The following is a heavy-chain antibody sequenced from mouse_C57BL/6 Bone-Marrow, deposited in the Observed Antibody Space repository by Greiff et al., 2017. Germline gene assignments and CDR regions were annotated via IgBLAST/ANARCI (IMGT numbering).Heavy chain of an antibody. V-gene: IGHV1-80*01. J-gene: IGHJ2*01. D-gene: IGHD2-1*01. CDR2: IYPGDGDT. CDR1: GYAFSSYW. Sequence: QVQLKQSGAELVKPGASVKISCKASGYAFSSYWMNWVKQRPGKGLEWIGQIYPGDGDTNYNGKFKGKATLTADKSSSTAYMQLSSLTSEDSAVYFCARTGLPVYFDYWGQGTTLTVSS. CDR3: ARTGLPVYFDY.